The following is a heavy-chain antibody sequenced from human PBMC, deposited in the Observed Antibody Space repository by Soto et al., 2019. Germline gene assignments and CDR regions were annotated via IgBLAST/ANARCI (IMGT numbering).Heavy chain of an antibody. CDR2: IKQDGSEK. CDR1: GFTFSSYW. D-gene: IGHD2-15*01. CDR3: ARVSILVVVAATLFDY. V-gene: IGHV3-7*01. J-gene: IGHJ4*02. Sequence: GGSLRLSCAASGFTFSSYWMSWVRQAPGKGLEWVANIKQDGSEKYYVDSVKGRFTISRDNAKNSLYLQMNSLRAEDTAVYYCARVSILVVVAATLFDYWGQGTLVTVSS.